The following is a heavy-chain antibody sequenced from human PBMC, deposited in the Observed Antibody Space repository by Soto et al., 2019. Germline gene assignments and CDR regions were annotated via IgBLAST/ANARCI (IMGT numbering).Heavy chain of an antibody. V-gene: IGHV1-24*01. CDR1: GHTLTELS. D-gene: IGHD6-13*01. J-gene: IGHJ4*02. CDR2: FDPEDGET. Sequence: ASVKVSCKVSGHTLTELSMHWVRQAPGKGPEWMGGFDPEDGETIYAQKFQGRVTMTEDTSTDTAYMELSSLRSEDTAVYYCATGRGEDIEAAVPDYWGQGTLVTVSS. CDR3: ATGRGEDIEAAVPDY.